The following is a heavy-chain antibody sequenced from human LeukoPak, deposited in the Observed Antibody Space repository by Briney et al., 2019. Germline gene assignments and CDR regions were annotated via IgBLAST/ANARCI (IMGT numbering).Heavy chain of an antibody. CDR3: ARELYSGFRHSPFDY. CDR1: GFTFSSYW. V-gene: IGHV3-7*04. Sequence: GGSLRLSCAASGFTFSSYWMSWVRQAPGKGLEWVANIKEGGSETYYVESVRGRFTISRDNAKNSLYLQVNSLRAEDTAVYYCARELYSGFRHSPFDYWGQGTLVTVSS. CDR2: IKEGGSET. D-gene: IGHD5-12*01. J-gene: IGHJ4*02.